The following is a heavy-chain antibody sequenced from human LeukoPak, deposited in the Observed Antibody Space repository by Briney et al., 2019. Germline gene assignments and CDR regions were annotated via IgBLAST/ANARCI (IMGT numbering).Heavy chain of an antibody. D-gene: IGHD3-3*01. Sequence: PGGSLRLSCAASGFTFTNYAMSWVRQAPGKGLEWVSPISGGGSVSYSADSVKGRFTISRDNSKNTLYLQMNSLRAEDTAVYYCAKVPTGYYTMYYFDYWGQGTLVTVSS. J-gene: IGHJ4*02. CDR2: ISGGGSVS. CDR1: GFTFTNYA. V-gene: IGHV3-23*01. CDR3: AKVPTGYYTMYYFDY.